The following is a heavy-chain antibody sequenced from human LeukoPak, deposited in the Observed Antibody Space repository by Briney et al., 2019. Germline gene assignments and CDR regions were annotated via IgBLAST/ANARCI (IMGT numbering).Heavy chain of an antibody. J-gene: IGHJ4*02. CDR2: INHSGST. CDR1: GGSFSGYY. CDR3: AIQLRSNSYNDY. D-gene: IGHD5-18*01. V-gene: IGHV4-34*01. Sequence: PSETLSLTCAVYGGSFSGYYWSWIRQPPGKGLEWIGEINHSGSTNYNPSLKSRVTISVDTSKNQFSLKLSSVTAADTAVYYCAIQLRSNSYNDYWGQGTLVTVSS.